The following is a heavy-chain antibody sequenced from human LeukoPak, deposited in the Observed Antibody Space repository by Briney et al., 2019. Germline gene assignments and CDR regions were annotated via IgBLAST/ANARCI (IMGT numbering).Heavy chain of an antibody. J-gene: IGHJ4*02. CDR2: IWSDGSTK. CDR3: ARDDSYGLDY. D-gene: IGHD5-18*01. V-gene: IGHV3-33*01. CDR1: GFTFRNYG. Sequence: GRSLRLSCAASGFTFRNYGMHWVRQAPGKGLEWVAVIWSDGSTKYYAESVQGRFTISRDTSKNRLDLQLNSLRAEDTAVYYCARDDSYGLDYWGQGTLVTVSS.